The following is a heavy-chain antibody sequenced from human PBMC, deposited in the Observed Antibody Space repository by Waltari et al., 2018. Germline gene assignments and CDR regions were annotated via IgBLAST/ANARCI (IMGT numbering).Heavy chain of an antibody. J-gene: IGHJ6*03. D-gene: IGHD1-26*01. V-gene: IGHV3-49*04. CDR1: GFTFDDYG. Sequence: EVQMVESGGDLVQPGRSLRIACTASGFTFDDYGMNWVRQAPGKGLEWVGFIRSRDYGGTTEYAASVKGRFSISIDDSKTIAYLQMNSLKIEDTAIYYCARETNSWYHFFYMSVWGNGTSVTVSS. CDR3: ARETNSWYHFFYMSV. CDR2: IRSRDYGGTT.